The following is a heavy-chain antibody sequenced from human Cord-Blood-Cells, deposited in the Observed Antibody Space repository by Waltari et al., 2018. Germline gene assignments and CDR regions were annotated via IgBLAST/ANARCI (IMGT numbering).Heavy chain of an antibody. Sequence: QVQLQQWGAGLLKPSETLSLTCAVYGGSFSGYYWSWIRQPPGKGLEWIGEINHSESTNYNPSLKSRVTISVDTSKNQFSLKLGSVTAADTAVYYCARGGSGSYYYYYYMDVWGKGTTVTVSS. J-gene: IGHJ6*03. D-gene: IGHD1-26*01. CDR3: ARGGSGSYYYYYYMDV. CDR1: GGSFSGYY. CDR2: INHSEST. V-gene: IGHV4-34*01.